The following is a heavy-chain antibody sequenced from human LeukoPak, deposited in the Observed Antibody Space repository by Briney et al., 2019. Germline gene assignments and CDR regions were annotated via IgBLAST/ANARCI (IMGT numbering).Heavy chain of an antibody. CDR1: GFTFSSYA. Sequence: GGSLRLSCAASGFTFSSYAMHWVRQAPGKGLEYVSAISSNGGSTYYANSVKGRFTISRDNSKNTLYLQMGSLRAEDMAVYYCARDLGPGQWLRSSYYYYYYGMDVWGQGTTVTVSS. D-gene: IGHD5-12*01. J-gene: IGHJ6*02. CDR2: ISSNGGST. CDR3: ARDLGPGQWLRSSYYYYYYGMDV. V-gene: IGHV3-64*01.